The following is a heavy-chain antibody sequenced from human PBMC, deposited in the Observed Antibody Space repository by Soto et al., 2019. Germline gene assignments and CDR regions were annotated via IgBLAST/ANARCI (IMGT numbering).Heavy chain of an antibody. Sequence: QLQLQESGPGLVKPSGTLSLTCTVSNGSMTSSLWWSWVRQSPGKGLEWIGEVAQSGFTSYNPSLKSRLTISQDRSNNQFPLRLTSVTAADTAVYYCARNRYGGYDFDSWGQGTLVTVSS. CDR1: NGSMTSSLW. CDR2: VAQSGFT. D-gene: IGHD5-12*01. CDR3: ARNRYGGYDFDS. J-gene: IGHJ4*02. V-gene: IGHV4-4*02.